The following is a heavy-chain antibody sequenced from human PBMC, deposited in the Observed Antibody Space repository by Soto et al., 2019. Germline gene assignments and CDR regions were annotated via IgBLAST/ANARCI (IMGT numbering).Heavy chain of an antibody. CDR3: ARDRYCTNGVCYSWGFYYYGMDV. CDR1: GYTFTSVA. Sequence: GSSVKVSCKASGYTFTSVAMHWVRQAPGQRLEWMGWINAGSGNTKYSQKFQGRVTITRDTSASTPYMELSSLRSEDTAVYYCARDRYCTNGVCYSWGFYYYGMDVWGQGTTVTLS. D-gene: IGHD2-8*01. CDR2: INAGSGNT. J-gene: IGHJ6*02. V-gene: IGHV1-3*01.